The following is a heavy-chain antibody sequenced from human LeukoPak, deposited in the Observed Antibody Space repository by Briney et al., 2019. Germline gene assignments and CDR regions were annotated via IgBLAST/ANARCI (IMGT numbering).Heavy chain of an antibody. Sequence: RPGGSLRLSCAASGFTFSSYSMSWVRRAPGKGLEWVSGINWNGVSTGYADSVKGRFTISRDNAKNSLYLQMNSLRAEDTALYYCAILSFISTGGLDYWGQGTLVTVSS. J-gene: IGHJ4*02. V-gene: IGHV3-20*04. CDR1: GFTFSSYS. CDR3: AILSFISTGGLDY. D-gene: IGHD2-15*01. CDR2: INWNGVST.